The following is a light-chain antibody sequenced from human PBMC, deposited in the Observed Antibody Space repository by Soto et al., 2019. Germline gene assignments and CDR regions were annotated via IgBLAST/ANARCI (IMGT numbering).Light chain of an antibody. CDR3: QQDNSYPRS. Sequence: EIPLSLTLSTLSISVGNRGTNTYRASQSISSWLAWYQQKPGKAPKLLIYDASSLESGVPSRFSGSGSGTEFTLTITSLQPDDFATYCCQQDNSYPRSFGQGCNV. J-gene: IGKJ1*01. CDR2: DAS. CDR1: QSISSW. V-gene: IGKV1-5*01.